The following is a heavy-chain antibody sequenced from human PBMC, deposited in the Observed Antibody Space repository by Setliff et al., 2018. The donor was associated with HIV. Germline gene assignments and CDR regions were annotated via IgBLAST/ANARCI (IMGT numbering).Heavy chain of an antibody. CDR2: INPNNGGT. CDR3: ASDYYDSSGYPQGAFDI. D-gene: IGHD3-22*01. V-gene: IGHV1-2*02. CDR1: GYTFTGYY. Sequence: ASVKVSCKASGYTFTGYYMHWVRQAPGQGLEWMGWINPNNGGTNYAQKFQGRVTMTRDTSISTAYMELSRLRSEDTAVYYCASDYYDSSGYPQGAFDIWGQGTMVTVS. J-gene: IGHJ3*02.